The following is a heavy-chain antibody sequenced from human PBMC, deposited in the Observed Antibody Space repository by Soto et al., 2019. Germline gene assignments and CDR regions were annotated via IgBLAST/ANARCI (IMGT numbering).Heavy chain of an antibody. J-gene: IGHJ6*04. V-gene: IGHV3-30*18. D-gene: IGHD2-15*01. CDR2: ISYDGSNK. CDR1: GFTFSSYG. CDR3: AKDQVAGNYYYYYGMDV. Sequence: PGGSLRLSCAASGFTFSSYGMHWVRQAPGKGLEWVAVISYDGSNKYYADSVKGRFTISRDNSKNTLYLQMNSLRAEDTAVYYCAKDQVAGNYYYYYGMDVWGKGTTVTVSS.